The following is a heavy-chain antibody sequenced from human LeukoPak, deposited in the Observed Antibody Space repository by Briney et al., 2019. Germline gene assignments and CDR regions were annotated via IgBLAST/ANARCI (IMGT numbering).Heavy chain of an antibody. J-gene: IGHJ4*02. D-gene: IGHD5-12*01. CDR3: AAGFSNHGYIY. CDR1: GLTFSTSA. CDR2: TVLGSGDT. Sequence: GTSVKVSCKASGLTFSTSAIQWVRQTRGQGLEWIGWTVLGSGDTNYAQSLKERVTITRDMSTSTAYMEMSSLRSEDTAMYYCAAGFSNHGYIYWGQGTLVTDSS. V-gene: IGHV1-58*02.